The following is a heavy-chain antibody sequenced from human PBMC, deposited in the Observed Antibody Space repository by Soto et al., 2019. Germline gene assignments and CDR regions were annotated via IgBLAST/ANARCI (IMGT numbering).Heavy chain of an antibody. CDR1: GDSVSSNSAA. V-gene: IGHV6-1*01. J-gene: IGHJ6*02. D-gene: IGHD6-6*01. CDR3: ARGIEYSSSSSYYYYYYGMDV. Sequence: SQTLSLTCAISGDSVSSNSAAWNWIRQSPSRGLEWLGRTYYRSKWYNDYAVSVKSRITINPDTSKNQFSLQLNSVTPEDTAVYYCARGIEYSSSSSYYYYYYGMDVWGQGTTVTVSS. CDR2: TYYRSKWYN.